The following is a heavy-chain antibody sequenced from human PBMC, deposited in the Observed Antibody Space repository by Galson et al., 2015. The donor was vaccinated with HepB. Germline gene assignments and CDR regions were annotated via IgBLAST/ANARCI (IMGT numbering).Heavy chain of an antibody. CDR2: ISSSSSYT. J-gene: IGHJ4*02. CDR1: GFTFSDYY. D-gene: IGHD3-10*01. CDR3: AREIWFGDRGVFDY. Sequence: SLRLSCAASGFTFSDYYMSWIRQAPGKGLEWVSYISSSSSYTNYADSVKGRFTISRDNAKNSLYLQMNSLRAEDTAVYYCAREIWFGDRGVFDYWGQGTLVTVSS. V-gene: IGHV3-11*06.